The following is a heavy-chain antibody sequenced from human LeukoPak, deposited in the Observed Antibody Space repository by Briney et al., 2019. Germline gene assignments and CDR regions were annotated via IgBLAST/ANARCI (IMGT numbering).Heavy chain of an antibody. CDR2: INPNSGGT. Sequence: ASVKVSCKASGYTFTGYYMRWVRQAPGQGLEWMGWINPNSGGTNYAQKFQGRVTMTRDTSISTAYMELSRLRSDDTAVYYCATLSSIAARRGRDRDYWGQGTLVTVSS. CDR1: GYTFTGYY. CDR3: ATLSSIAARRGRDRDY. D-gene: IGHD6-6*01. J-gene: IGHJ4*02. V-gene: IGHV1-2*02.